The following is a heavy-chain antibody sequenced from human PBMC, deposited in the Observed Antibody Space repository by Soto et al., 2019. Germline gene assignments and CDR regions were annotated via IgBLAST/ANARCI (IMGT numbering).Heavy chain of an antibody. D-gene: IGHD3-10*01. V-gene: IGHV4-61*01. CDR2: IYYSGST. CDR3: ARGGATMVRGGLVYIGTALKGPANSAIDY. CDR1: GGSVSSGSYY. Sequence: SETLSLTCTVSGGSVSSGSYYWILIRQPPGKGLEWIGYIYYSGSTNYNPSLKSRVTISVDTSKNQFSLKLSSVTAADTAVYYCARGGATMVRGGLVYIGTALKGPANSAIDYWGQGTLVTVSS. J-gene: IGHJ4*02.